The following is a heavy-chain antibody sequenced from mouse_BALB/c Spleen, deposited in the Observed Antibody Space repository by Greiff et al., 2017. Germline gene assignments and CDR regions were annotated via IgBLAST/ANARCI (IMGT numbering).Heavy chain of an antibody. Sequence: EVKVVESGGGLVQPGGSRKLSCAASGFTFSSFGMHWVRQAPEKGLEWVAYISSGSSTIYYADTVKGRFTISRDNPKNTLFLQMTSLRSEDTAMYYCASELFYAMDYWGQGTSVTVSS. J-gene: IGHJ4*01. CDR3: ASELFYAMDY. CDR1: GFTFSSFG. V-gene: IGHV5-17*02. CDR2: ISSGSSTI.